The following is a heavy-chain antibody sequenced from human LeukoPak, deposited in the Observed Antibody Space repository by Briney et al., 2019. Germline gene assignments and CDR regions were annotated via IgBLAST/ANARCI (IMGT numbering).Heavy chain of an antibody. J-gene: IGHJ4*02. CDR2: VSGSSTAI. CDR1: GFTFKEYS. CDR3: ARDMWGTFDY. D-gene: IGHD7-27*01. V-gene: IGHV3-48*04. Sequence: GGSLRLSCEASGFTFKEYSISWVRQAPGRGLAWLVYVSGSSTAIYHADSVKGRFTISRDNGKNSVYLQMTNLRGEDTAVYYCARDMWGTFDYWGQGALVTVSS.